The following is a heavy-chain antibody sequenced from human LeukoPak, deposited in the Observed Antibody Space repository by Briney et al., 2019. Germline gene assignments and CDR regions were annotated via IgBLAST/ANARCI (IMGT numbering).Heavy chain of an antibody. CDR2: IYYSGST. CDR1: GGSISSYY. V-gene: IGHV4-39*07. Sequence: PSETLSLTCTVSGGSISSYYWGWIRQPPGKGLEWIGSIYYSGSTYYNPSLKSRVTISVDTSKNQFSLKLSSVTAADTAVYYCARDRRYSLRGKVHFDYWGQGTLVTVSS. CDR3: ARDRRYSLRGKVHFDY. D-gene: IGHD2-15*01. J-gene: IGHJ4*02.